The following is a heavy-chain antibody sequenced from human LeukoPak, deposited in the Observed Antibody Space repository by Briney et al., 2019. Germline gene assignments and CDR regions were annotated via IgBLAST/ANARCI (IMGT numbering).Heavy chain of an antibody. CDR2: ISAYNGNT. CDR1: GYTFTSYG. J-gene: IGHJ6*02. Sequence: GASVKVSCKASGYTFTSYGISWVRQAPGQGLEWMGWISAYNGNTNYAQKLQGRVTMTTDTSTSTAYMELRSLRSDDTAVYYCARGGGYSSSWYPLYYYYGMDVWGQGTTVTVSS. CDR3: ARGGGYSSSWYPLYYYYGMDV. D-gene: IGHD6-13*01. V-gene: IGHV1-18*01.